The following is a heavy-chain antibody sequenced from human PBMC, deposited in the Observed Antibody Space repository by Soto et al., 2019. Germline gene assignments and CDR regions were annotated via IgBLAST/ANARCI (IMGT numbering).Heavy chain of an antibody. D-gene: IGHD3-16*02. J-gene: IGHJ4*02. V-gene: IGHV4-61*01. CDR3: ATIKWYKCTNDRYSTTKCYYRWSDH. Sequence: PSETLSLTCSVFGESVNSGTYYWNWVRQSPGKGLEWIGRIYTSGITDYNPSLKSRVTISLDTSMNQVSLKLTSVTAADAAMYFCATIKWYKCTNDRYSTTKCYYRWSDHRGKGTLVTVSS. CDR2: IYTSGIT. CDR1: GESVNSGTYY.